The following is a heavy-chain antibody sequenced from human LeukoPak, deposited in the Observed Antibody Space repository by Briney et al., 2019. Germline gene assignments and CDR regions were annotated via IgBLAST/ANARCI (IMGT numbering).Heavy chain of an antibody. J-gene: IGHJ5*02. Sequence: SETLSLTCAVYGVSFSGYYWSWIRQPPGKGLEWIGEINHSGSTNYNPSLKSRVTISVDTSKNQFSLKLSSVTAADTAVYYCAREGFCTNGVCLPPPSAFWFDPWGQGTLVTVSS. CDR3: AREGFCTNGVCLPPPSAFWFDP. CDR1: GVSFSGYY. CDR2: INHSGST. D-gene: IGHD2-8*01. V-gene: IGHV4-34*01.